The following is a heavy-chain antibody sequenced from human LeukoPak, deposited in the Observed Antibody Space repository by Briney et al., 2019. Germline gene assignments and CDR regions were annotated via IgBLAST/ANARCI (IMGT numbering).Heavy chain of an antibody. CDR1: GFTFSNNA. Sequence: GRCLRLCCANSGFTFSNNAMSRFSQVHGEGLGLDSAISGSVGSTYYADSVKGRFTISRDNSKNTLYLQMNSMRAEDTAVYYCANIWYGELLSRYYYYYGMDVWGQGTTVTVSS. CDR2: ISGSVGST. J-gene: IGHJ6*02. D-gene: IGHD3-10*01. V-gene: IGHV3-23*01. CDR3: ANIWYGELLSRYYYYYGMDV.